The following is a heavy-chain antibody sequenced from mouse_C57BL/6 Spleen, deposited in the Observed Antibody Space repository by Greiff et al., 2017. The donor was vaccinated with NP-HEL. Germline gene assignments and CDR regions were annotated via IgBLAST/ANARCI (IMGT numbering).Heavy chain of an antibody. CDR1: GYSFTDYN. D-gene: IGHD2-4*01. CDR3: ATEGDYDYGWYFDV. V-gene: IGHV1-39*01. CDR2: INPNYGTT. J-gene: IGHJ1*03. Sequence: LVESGPELVKPGASVKISCKASGYSFTDYNMNWVKQSNGKSLEWIGVINPNYGTTSYNQKFKGKATLTVDQSSSTAYMQLNSLTSEDSAVYYCATEGDYDYGWYFDVWGTGTTVTVSS.